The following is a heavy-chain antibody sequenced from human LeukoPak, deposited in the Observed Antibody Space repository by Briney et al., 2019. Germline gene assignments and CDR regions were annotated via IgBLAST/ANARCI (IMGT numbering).Heavy chain of an antibody. V-gene: IGHV5-51*01. Sequence: GESLKISCKTSGYTFSIFWIGWVRQMPGKGLEWIGMIYPGDSDTRYSPSFQGRVTISADKSTNTAYLQWGSLKASDTAMYYCARHKGYYGSGTTGLDYWGQGTLVTVSS. CDR2: IYPGDSDT. CDR3: ARHKGYYGSGTTGLDY. D-gene: IGHD3-10*01. J-gene: IGHJ4*02. CDR1: GYTFSIFW.